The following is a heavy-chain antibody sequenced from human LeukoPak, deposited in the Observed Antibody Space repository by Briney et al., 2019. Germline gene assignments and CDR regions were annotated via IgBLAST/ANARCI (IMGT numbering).Heavy chain of an antibody. V-gene: IGHV3-21*01. J-gene: IGHJ4*02. CDR2: IGPTGTDR. CDR3: ATETIGRHYDY. CDR1: GFTFSSCG. Sequence: GGSLTLSCAASGFTFSSCGFNWVRQAPGKGLEWVSSIGPTGTDRYYADSVRGRFTISRDNAKNSMYLQMDSLRDEDTAVYYCATETIGRHYDYWGQGTLLTVSS. D-gene: IGHD1-14*01.